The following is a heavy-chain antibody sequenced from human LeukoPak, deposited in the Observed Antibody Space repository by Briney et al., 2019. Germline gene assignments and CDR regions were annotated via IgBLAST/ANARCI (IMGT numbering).Heavy chain of an antibody. J-gene: IGHJ6*03. CDR3: ARRGLDNDYSNYRDYYYYMDV. Sequence: SVKVSCKASGSTFSSYAISWVRQAPGQGPEWMGGIIPIFGTANYAQKFQGRVTITTDESTSTAYMELSSLRSEDTAVYYCARRGLDNDYSNYRDYYYYMDVWGKGTTVTVSS. D-gene: IGHD4-11*01. CDR2: IIPIFGTA. V-gene: IGHV1-69*05. CDR1: GSTFSSYA.